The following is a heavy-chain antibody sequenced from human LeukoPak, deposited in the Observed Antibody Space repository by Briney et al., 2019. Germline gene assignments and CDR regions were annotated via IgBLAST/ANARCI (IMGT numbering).Heavy chain of an antibody. Sequence: GGSLRLSCAASGFTFSSYSMNWVRQAPGKGLEWVSSISSSSSYIYYADSVKGRFTISRDNAKNSLYLQMNSLRAEDTAVYYCARDYEGERYDFWSGYSYWGQGTLVTVSS. J-gene: IGHJ4*02. V-gene: IGHV3-21*01. D-gene: IGHD3-3*01. CDR3: ARDYEGERYDFWSGYSY. CDR2: ISSSSSYI. CDR1: GFTFSSYS.